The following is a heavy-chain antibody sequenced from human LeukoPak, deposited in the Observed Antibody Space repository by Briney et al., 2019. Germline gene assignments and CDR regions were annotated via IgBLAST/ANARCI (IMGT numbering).Heavy chain of an antibody. V-gene: IGHV4-39*07. CDR3: ASRPRGYSYGLSAFDI. CDR1: GGSISSSSYY. D-gene: IGHD5-18*01. J-gene: IGHJ3*02. Sequence: SSETLSLTCTVSGGSISSSSYYWGWIRQPPGKGLEWIGSIYYSGSTYYNPSLKSRVTISVDTSKNQFSLKLSSVTAADTAVYYCASRPRGYSYGLSAFDIWGQGTMVTVSP. CDR2: IYYSGST.